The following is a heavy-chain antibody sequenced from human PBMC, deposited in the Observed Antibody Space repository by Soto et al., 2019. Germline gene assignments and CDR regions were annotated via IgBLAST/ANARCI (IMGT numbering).Heavy chain of an antibody. CDR2: VYHSGSS. D-gene: IGHD5-18*01. CDR3: ASHRGSTYGPYDY. V-gene: IGHV4-4*02. Sequence: QVQLQESGPGLVKASGTLSVTCAVSGGSISSSHWWSWVRQPPGKGLAWIEEVYHSGSSNYNPSLKSRITISVDKSKNQSSRKVSSVTAADTALYYCASHRGSTYGPYDYWGQGILVTVSS. J-gene: IGHJ4*02. CDR1: GGSISSSHW.